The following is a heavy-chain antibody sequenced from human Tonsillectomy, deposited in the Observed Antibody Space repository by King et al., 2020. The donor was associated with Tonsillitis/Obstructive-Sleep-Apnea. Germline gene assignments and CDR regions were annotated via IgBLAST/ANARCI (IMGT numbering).Heavy chain of an antibody. D-gene: IGHD3-3*01. CDR3: ARVTTYYDFWSGYPFDY. V-gene: IGHV3-74*01. J-gene: IGHJ4*02. CDR2: INSDGSST. Sequence: VKLVESGGGLVQPGGSLRLSCAASGFTFSSYWMHWVRQAPGKGLVWVSCINSDGSSTSYADSVKGRFTISRDNAKNTLYLQMNSLRAEDTAVYYCARVTTYYDFWSGYPFDYWGQGTLVTVSS. CDR1: GFTFSSYW.